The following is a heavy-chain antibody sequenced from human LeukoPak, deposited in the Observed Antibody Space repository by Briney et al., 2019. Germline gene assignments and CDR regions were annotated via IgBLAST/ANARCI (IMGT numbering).Heavy chain of an antibody. CDR3: GRDSSNWSVDY. CDR1: GYTFTSYY. Sequence: GASVKVSCKASGYTFTSYYMHWVRQAPGQGLEWMGIINPSGGSTSYAQKFQGRVTMTRDTSTSTAYMELTSLTSEDTAVYYCGRDSSNWSVDYWGQGTLVTVSS. D-gene: IGHD6-13*01. J-gene: IGHJ4*02. CDR2: INPSGGST. V-gene: IGHV1-46*01.